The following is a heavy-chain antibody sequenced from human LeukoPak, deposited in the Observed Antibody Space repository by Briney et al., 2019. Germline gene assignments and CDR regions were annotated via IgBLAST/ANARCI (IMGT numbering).Heavy chain of an antibody. J-gene: IGHJ4*02. V-gene: IGHV3-74*01. D-gene: IGHD6-19*01. CDR2: VNSDGSST. CDR1: GFTFSSYW. Sequence: GGSLRLSCAASGFTFSSYWMHGVRQAPGKGLVWVSRVNSDGSSTTYADSVKGRFTISRDNAKNTPYLQMNSLRAEDTAVYYCARGSTQYSSGWYGLDYWGQGTLVTVSS. CDR3: ARGSTQYSSGWYGLDY.